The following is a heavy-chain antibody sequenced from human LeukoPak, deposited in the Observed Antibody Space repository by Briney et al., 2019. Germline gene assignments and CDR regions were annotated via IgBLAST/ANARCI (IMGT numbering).Heavy chain of an antibody. CDR3: ARARYCSGGSCRPPGWLDP. CDR1: GYTFTSYG. J-gene: IGHJ5*02. CDR2: ISAYNGNT. Sequence: GASVKVSCKASGYTFTSYGISWVRQAPGQGLEWMGWISAYNGNTNYAQKLQGRVTITTDTSTSTAYMELRSLRSDDTAVYYCARARYCSGGSCRPPGWLDPWGQGTLVTVSS. V-gene: IGHV1-18*04. D-gene: IGHD2-15*01.